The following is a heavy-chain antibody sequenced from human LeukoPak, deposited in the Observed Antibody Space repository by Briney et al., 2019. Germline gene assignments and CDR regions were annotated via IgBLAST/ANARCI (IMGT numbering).Heavy chain of an antibody. J-gene: IGHJ6*02. CDR2: IYYSGST. D-gene: IGHD3-3*01. Sequence: SETLSLTCTVSGGSISSYYWSWIRQPPGKGLEWIGCIYYSGSTNYNPSLKSRVTISVDTSKNQFSLKLSSVTAADTAVYYCARAGFSSLYYHYGMDVWGQGTTVTVSS. CDR1: GGSISSYY. CDR3: ARAGFSSLYYHYGMDV. V-gene: IGHV4-59*01.